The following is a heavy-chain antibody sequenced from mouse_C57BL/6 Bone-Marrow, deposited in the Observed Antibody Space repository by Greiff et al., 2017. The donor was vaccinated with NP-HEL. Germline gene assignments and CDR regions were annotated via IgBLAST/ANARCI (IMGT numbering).Heavy chain of an antibody. J-gene: IGHJ3*01. D-gene: IGHD2-3*01. CDR3: TFDGYYEARFAY. CDR1: GFNIKDDY. Sequence: VQLQQSGAELVRPGASVKLSCTASGFNIKDDYMHWVKQRPEQGLEWIGWIDPENGDTEYASKFQGKATITADTSSNTAYLQLSSLTSEDTAVYYCTFDGYYEARFAYWGQGTLVTVSA. CDR2: IDPENGDT. V-gene: IGHV14-4*01.